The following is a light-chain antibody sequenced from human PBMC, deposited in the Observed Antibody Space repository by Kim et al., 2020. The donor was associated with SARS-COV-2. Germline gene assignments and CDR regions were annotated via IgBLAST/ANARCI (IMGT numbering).Light chain of an antibody. Sequence: GQSVDITCTGTSSDVSFYNHVSWYQQYPGKAPKLMIYEVSKRPSGVPDRFSGSKAGNAASLTVSELQAEDEADYYCSSYAGSDNYVFGTGTKVTVL. CDR2: EVS. V-gene: IGLV2-8*01. CDR1: SSDVSFYNH. CDR3: SSYAGSDNYV. J-gene: IGLJ1*01.